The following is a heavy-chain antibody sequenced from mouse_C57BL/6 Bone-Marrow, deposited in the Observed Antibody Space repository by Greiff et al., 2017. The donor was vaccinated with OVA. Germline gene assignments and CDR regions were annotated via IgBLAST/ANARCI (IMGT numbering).Heavy chain of an antibody. D-gene: IGHD1-1*01. CDR2: ISGGGGNT. CDR1: GFTFSSYT. Sequence: EVKLVESGGGLVKPGGSLKLSCAASGFTFSSYTMSWVRQTPEKRLEWVATISGGGGNTYYPDSVKGRFTISRDNAKNTLYLQMSSLRSEDTALYYCERQGGFITTVPRYYIDYWGQGTTRTVSS. CDR3: ERQGGFITTVPRYYIDY. V-gene: IGHV5-9*01. J-gene: IGHJ2*01.